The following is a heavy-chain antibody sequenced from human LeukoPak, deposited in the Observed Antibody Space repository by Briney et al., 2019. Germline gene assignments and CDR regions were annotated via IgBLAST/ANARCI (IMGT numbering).Heavy chain of an antibody. CDR3: AREEAARPFDY. V-gene: IGHV4-30-2*01. CDR2: IYHSGST. D-gene: IGHD6-6*01. CDR1: GGSISSGGYY. Sequence: SETLSLTCTVSGGSISSGGYYWSWIRQPPGKGLEWIGYIYHSGSTYYNPSLKSRVTISVDRSKNQYSLKLSSVTAADTAVYYCAREEAARPFDYWGQGTLVTVSS. J-gene: IGHJ4*02.